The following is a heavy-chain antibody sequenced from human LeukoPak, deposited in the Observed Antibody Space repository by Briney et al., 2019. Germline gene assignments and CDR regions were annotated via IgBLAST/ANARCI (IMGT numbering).Heavy chain of an antibody. Sequence: GRSLRLSCAASGFTFRSYGMHWVRQAPGKGLQWVAVIWYGGSNKIYADSVKGRFTISRDNSKNTLYLQVNSLRVEDTAVYYCARGGEHWLEDYWGQGTLVTVSA. CDR2: IWYGGSNK. V-gene: IGHV3-33*01. D-gene: IGHD6-19*01. CDR1: GFTFRSYG. J-gene: IGHJ4*02. CDR3: ARGGEHWLEDY.